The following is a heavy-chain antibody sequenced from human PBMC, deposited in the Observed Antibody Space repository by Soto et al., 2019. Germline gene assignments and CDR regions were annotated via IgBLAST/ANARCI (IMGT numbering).Heavy chain of an antibody. D-gene: IGHD1-26*01. V-gene: IGHV1-69*02. Sequence: QVQLVQSGAEVKKPGSSVKVSCKASGGTFSSYTMSWVRQAPGQGLEWMGRIIPIFGIANYAQKFQGRLRITADKATNTSYMELGSLSYDDSAVYYCAGPIGGATNWGQGTLVTVSS. CDR1: GGTFSSYT. CDR2: IIPIFGIA. J-gene: IGHJ4*02. CDR3: AGPIGGATN.